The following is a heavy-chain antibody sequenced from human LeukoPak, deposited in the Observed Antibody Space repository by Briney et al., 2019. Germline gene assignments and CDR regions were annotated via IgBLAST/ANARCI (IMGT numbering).Heavy chain of an antibody. Sequence: QHGGSLRLSCAASGFTFSDHYIDWVRQAPGKGLEWVGFIRSKAFGETAEYAASVKGRFTISRDDSKSIAYLQMNSLKTEDTAVYYCTRDRGSSTLGDYWGQGTLVTVSS. D-gene: IGHD7-27*01. V-gene: IGHV3-49*04. J-gene: IGHJ4*02. CDR3: TRDRGSSTLGDY. CDR1: GFTFSDHY. CDR2: IRSKAFGETA.